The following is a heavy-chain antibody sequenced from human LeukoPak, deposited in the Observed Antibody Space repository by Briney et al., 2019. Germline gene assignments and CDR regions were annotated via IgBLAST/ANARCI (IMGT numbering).Heavy chain of an antibody. CDR1: GFTFSSYS. V-gene: IGHV3-48*02. CDR3: ARLYVWGSSRTFDY. J-gene: IGHJ4*02. CDR2: ISSSSSTI. D-gene: IGHD3-16*02. Sequence: GGSLGLSCAASGFTFSSYSMNWVRQAPGKGLEWVSYISSSSSTIYYADSVKGRFTISRDNAKNSLYLQMNSLRDEDTAVYYCARLYVWGSSRTFDYWGQGTLVTVSS.